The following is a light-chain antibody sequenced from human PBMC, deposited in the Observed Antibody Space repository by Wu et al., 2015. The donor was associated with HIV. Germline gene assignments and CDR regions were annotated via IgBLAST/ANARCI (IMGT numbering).Light chain of an antibody. CDR3: QQYASYSAWT. V-gene: IGKV1-5*03. CDR1: QNINSW. Sequence: DVQLTQSPSTLSASVGDRVTISCRASQNINSWLAWYQRKSGEAPKLLIYKVSNLASGVPSRFTGSGSGTEFALTINSLQPDDFATYYCQQYASYSAWTFGQGTKVEIK. CDR2: KVS. J-gene: IGKJ1*01.